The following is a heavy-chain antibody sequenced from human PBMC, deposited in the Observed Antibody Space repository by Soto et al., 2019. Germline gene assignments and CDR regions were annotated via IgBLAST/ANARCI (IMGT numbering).Heavy chain of an antibody. Sequence: GGSLRLSCAASGFTFSNAWMSWVRQAPGKGLEWVGRIKSKTDGGTTDYAAPVKGRFTISRDDSKNTLYLQMNSLKTEDTAVYYCTTGRTRYYSGSYFDYWGQGTLVTVSS. V-gene: IGHV3-15*01. CDR1: GFTFSNAW. D-gene: IGHD1-26*01. CDR2: IKSKTDGGTT. CDR3: TTGRTRYYSGSYFDY. J-gene: IGHJ4*02.